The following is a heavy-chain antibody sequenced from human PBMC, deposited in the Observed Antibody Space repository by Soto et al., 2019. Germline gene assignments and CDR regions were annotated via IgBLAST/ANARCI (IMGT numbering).Heavy chain of an antibody. D-gene: IGHD1-26*01. V-gene: IGHV3-33*01. Sequence: QVQLVESGGGVVQPGRSLRLSCAASGFTFSSYGMHWVRQAPGKGLEWVAVIWYDGSNKYYADSVKGRFTISRDNSKNTLYLQMNSLRAEDTAVYYCARDRIATDHDAFDIWGQGTMVTVSS. CDR1: GFTFSSYG. CDR2: IWYDGSNK. CDR3: ARDRIATDHDAFDI. J-gene: IGHJ3*02.